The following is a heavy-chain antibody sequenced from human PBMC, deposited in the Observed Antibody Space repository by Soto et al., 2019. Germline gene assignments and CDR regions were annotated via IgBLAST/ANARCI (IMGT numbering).Heavy chain of an antibody. J-gene: IGHJ6*03. CDR1: GYTFTSYY. V-gene: IGHV1-46*03. D-gene: IGHD6-6*01. Sequence: ASVKVSCKASGYTFTSYYMHWVRQAPGQGLEWMGIINPSGGSTSYAQKFQGRVTMTRDTSTSTVYMELSSLRSEDTAVYYCASTKYSSSSGYYYYMDVWGKGTTVTVSS. CDR2: INPSGGST. CDR3: ASTKYSSSSGYYYYMDV.